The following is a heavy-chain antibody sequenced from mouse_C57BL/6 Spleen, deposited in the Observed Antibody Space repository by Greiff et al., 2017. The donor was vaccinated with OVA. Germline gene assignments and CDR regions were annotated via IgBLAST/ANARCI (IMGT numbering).Heavy chain of an antibody. J-gene: IGHJ4*01. Sequence: VQLQQSGPELVKPGASVKISCKASGYAFSSSWMNWVKQRPGKGLEWIGRIYPGDGDTNYNGKFKGKATLTADKSSSTAYMQLSSLTSEDSAVYFCAPMVTTGLYYYAMDYWGQGTSVTVSS. CDR3: APMVTTGLYYYAMDY. CDR2: IYPGDGDT. D-gene: IGHD2-2*01. CDR1: GYAFSSSW. V-gene: IGHV1-82*01.